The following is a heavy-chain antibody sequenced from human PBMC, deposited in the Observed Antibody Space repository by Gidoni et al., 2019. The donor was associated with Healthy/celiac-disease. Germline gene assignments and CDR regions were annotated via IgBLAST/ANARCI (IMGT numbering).Heavy chain of an antibody. CDR1: GGSISSSSYY. V-gene: IGHV4-39*01. CDR2: IYYSGST. Sequence: QLQLQASGPGLVKPSETLSLTCTVSGGSISSSSYYWGWIRQPPGKGLEWIGSIYYSGSTYYNPSLKSRVTISVDTSKNQFSLKLSSVTAADTAVYYCARLLEDYDFWSGGYYFDYWGQGTLVTVSS. D-gene: IGHD3-3*01. J-gene: IGHJ4*02. CDR3: ARLLEDYDFWSGGYYFDY.